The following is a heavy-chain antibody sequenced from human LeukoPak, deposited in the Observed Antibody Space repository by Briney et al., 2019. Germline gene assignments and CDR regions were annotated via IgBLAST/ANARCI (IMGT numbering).Heavy chain of an antibody. CDR1: GGSISSSSYY. CDR2: IYYSGST. D-gene: IGHD3-10*01. J-gene: IGHJ5*02. V-gene: IGHV4-39*01. CDR3: ARRLTSLWFGEINWFDP. Sequence: SETLSLTCTVSGGSISSSSYYWGWIRQPPGKGLEWIGSIYYSGSTYYNPSLKSRVTISVDASKNQFSLKLSSVTAADTAVYYCARRLTSLWFGEINWFDPWGQGTLVTVSS.